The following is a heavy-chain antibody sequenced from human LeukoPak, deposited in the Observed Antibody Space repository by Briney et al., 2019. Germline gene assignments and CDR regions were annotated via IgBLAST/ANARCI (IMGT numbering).Heavy chain of an antibody. CDR3: AKAYSGRYDD. CDR1: GGSISSYY. CDR2: THYSGST. D-gene: IGHD6-19*01. J-gene: IGHJ4*02. V-gene: IGHV4-59*08. Sequence: SETLSLTCTVSGGSISSYYWSWIRQPPGKGLEWIGYTHYSGSTNYNPSLKSRVTISLDTSKNQFSLKLSSVTAADTAVYYCAKAYSGRYDDWGQGTLVTVSS.